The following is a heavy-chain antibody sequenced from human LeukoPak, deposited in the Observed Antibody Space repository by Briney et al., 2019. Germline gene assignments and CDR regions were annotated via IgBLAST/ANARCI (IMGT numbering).Heavy chain of an antibody. J-gene: IGHJ3*02. Sequence: SGPTLVKPTPTLTLTCTFSGFSLRTRGVGVGWIRQPPGKALEWLSLIYWNDDKRYSPSLKSRLTITKDTSKNQVVLTMTNMDPVDTATYYCAHRISYCSGGSCYGDKDAFDIWGQGTMVTVSS. CDR2: IYWNDDK. D-gene: IGHD2-15*01. V-gene: IGHV2-5*01. CDR3: AHRISYCSGGSCYGDKDAFDI. CDR1: GFSLRTRGVG.